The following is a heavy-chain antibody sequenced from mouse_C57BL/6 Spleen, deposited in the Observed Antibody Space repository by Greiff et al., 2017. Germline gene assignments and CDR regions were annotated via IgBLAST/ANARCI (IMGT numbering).Heavy chain of an antibody. D-gene: IGHD2-4*01. J-gene: IGHJ2*01. Sequence: QVQLQQSGPELVKPGASVKISCKASGYAFSSSWMNWVKQRPGKGLEWIGRIYPGDGDTNYNGKFKGKATLTADKSPSTAYMQLSSLTSEDSAVYFCASRGDYAFDYWGQGTTLTVSS. V-gene: IGHV1-82*01. CDR3: ASRGDYAFDY. CDR1: GYAFSSSW. CDR2: IYPGDGDT.